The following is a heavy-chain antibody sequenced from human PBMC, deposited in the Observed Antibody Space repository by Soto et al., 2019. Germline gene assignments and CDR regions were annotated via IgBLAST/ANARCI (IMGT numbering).Heavy chain of an antibody. CDR2: INHSGST. Sequence: PSETLSLTCAVYGGSFSGYYWSWIRQPPGKGLEWIGEINHSGSTNYNPSLKSRVTISVDTSKNQFSLKLSSVTAADTAVYYYARGRVTGYQSRYFDLWGRGTLVTVSS. CDR1: GGSFSGYY. D-gene: IGHD3-9*01. V-gene: IGHV4-34*01. CDR3: ARGRVTGYQSRYFDL. J-gene: IGHJ2*01.